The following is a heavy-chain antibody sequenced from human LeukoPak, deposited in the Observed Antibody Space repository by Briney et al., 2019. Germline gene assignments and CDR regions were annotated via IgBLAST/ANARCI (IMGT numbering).Heavy chain of an antibody. V-gene: IGHV4-34*01. D-gene: IGHD3-10*01. CDR2: INHSGST. Sequence: PSETLSLTCAVYGGSISGYYWSWIRQPPGKGLEWIGEINHSGSTNYNPSLKSRVTISVDTSKNQFSLKLSSVTAADTAVYYCATSYYYGSGSYDYWGQGTLVTVSS. CDR1: GGSISGYY. CDR3: ATSYYYGSGSYDY. J-gene: IGHJ4*02.